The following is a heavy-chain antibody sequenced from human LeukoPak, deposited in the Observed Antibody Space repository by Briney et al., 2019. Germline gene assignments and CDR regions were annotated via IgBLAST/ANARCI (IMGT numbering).Heavy chain of an antibody. CDR1: SYTFTSYG. CDR2: ISAYNGNT. CDR3: ARATTTQSRYMDV. D-gene: IGHD1-26*01. J-gene: IGHJ6*03. V-gene: IGHV1-18*01. Sequence: ASVRVSCKASSYTFTSYGISWVRQAPGQGLEWMGWISAYNGNTNYAQKLQGRVTMTTDTSTSTAYMELRSLRSDDTAVYYCARATTTQSRYMDVWGKGTTVTVSS.